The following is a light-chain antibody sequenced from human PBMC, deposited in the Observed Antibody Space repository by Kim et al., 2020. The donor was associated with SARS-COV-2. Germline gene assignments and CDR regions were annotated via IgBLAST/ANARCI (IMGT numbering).Light chain of an antibody. Sequence: ASVGDTVTIPCRASQVISNYLGWYQQKPGKVPKRLIYAASSLQGGVPSRFSGSGSGTEFTLTISSLQPEDFATYYCLQHNSYPWTFGQGTKVDIK. V-gene: IGKV1-17*01. CDR2: AAS. J-gene: IGKJ1*01. CDR1: QVISNY. CDR3: LQHNSYPWT.